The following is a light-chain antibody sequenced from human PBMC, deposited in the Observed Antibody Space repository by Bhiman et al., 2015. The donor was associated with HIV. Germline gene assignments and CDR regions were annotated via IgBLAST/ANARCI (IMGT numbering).Light chain of an antibody. CDR2: LNY. CDR3: TSYTATASFV. CDR1: SSNIGAPHD. V-gene: IGLV1-40*01. J-gene: IGLJ1*01. Sequence: QSVLTQPPSVSGAPGQRITVSCTGTSSNIGAPHDVHWYQQFPGRPPKLLIFLNYNRPSGVPDRFSGSKSGNTASLTISGLQAEDEADYYCTSYTATASFVFGGATKVTVL.